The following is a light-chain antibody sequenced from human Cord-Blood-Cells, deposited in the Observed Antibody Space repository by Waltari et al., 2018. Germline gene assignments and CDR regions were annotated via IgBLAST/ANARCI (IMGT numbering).Light chain of an antibody. CDR2: DAS. CDR3: QQRSNWPPLFT. V-gene: IGKV3-11*01. J-gene: IGKJ3*01. Sequence: EIVLTQSPATLSLSPGESANLSCRASQSVSSYLAWYQQKPGQAPRLLIYDASNRATGIPARFSGSGSGTDFTLTISSLEPEDFAVYYCQQRSNWPPLFTFGPGTKVDIK. CDR1: QSVSSY.